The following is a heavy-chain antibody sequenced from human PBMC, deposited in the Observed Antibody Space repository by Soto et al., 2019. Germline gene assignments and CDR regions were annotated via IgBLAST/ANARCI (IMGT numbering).Heavy chain of an antibody. J-gene: IGHJ4*02. CDR2: ISSSSYI. D-gene: IGHD1-26*01. CDR1: GFTFSSYS. V-gene: IGHV3-21*01. CDR3: ARATIGIVGATYYFDY. Sequence: GGSLRLSCAASGFTFSSYSMNWVRQAPGKGLEWVSSISSSSYIYYADSVKGRFTISRDNAKNSLYLQMNSLRAEDTAVYYCARATIGIVGATYYFDYWGQGTLVTVSS.